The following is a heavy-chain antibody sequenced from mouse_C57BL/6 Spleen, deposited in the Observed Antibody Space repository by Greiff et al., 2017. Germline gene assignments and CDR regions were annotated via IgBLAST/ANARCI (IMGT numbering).Heavy chain of an antibody. V-gene: IGHV1-50*01. CDR2: IDPSDSYT. D-gene: IGHD2-3*01. CDR1: GYTFTSYW. J-gene: IGHJ4*01. Sequence: QVQLQQPGAELVKPGASVKLSCKASGYTFTSYWMQWVKQRPGQGLEWIGEIDPSDSYTNYNQKFKGKATLTVDTSSSTAYMQLSSLTSEDSAVYYCASFYDGYHYYAMDYWGQGTSVTVSS. CDR3: ASFYDGYHYYAMDY.